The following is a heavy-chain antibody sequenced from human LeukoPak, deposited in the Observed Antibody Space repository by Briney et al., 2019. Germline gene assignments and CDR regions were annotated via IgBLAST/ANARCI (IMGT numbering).Heavy chain of an antibody. CDR3: AKNQGQWLVPVDY. D-gene: IGHD6-19*01. CDR2: ISGSGGNT. CDR1: GFTFSNYA. J-gene: IGHJ4*02. Sequence: GGSLRLSCAASGFTFSNYAMSWVRQAPGKGLEWVSGISGSGGNTYYADSVKGRFTISRDNSKNTLYLQMNNLRAEDTALYYCAKNQGQWLVPVDYWGQGTLVTVSS. V-gene: IGHV3-23*01.